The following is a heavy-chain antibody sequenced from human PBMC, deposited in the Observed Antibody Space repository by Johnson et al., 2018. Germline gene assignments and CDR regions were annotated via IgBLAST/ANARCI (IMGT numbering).Heavy chain of an antibody. D-gene: IGHD5-12*01. CDR3: ARGGYYYYYYMDV. J-gene: IGHJ6*03. CDR2: ISGRGGST. CDR1: GFTFSSYA. Sequence: VQLVESGGGLVQPGGSLRLSCAASGFTFSSYAMSWVRQAPGKGLEWVSAISGRGGSTYYADAVKGRVTISRYHSKNTLYLQMNSLSAEDTAVYYCARGGYYYYYYMDVWGKGTTGTVSS. V-gene: IGHV3-23*04.